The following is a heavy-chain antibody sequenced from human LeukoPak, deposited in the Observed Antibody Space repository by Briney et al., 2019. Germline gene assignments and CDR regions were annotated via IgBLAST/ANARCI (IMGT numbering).Heavy chain of an antibody. J-gene: IGHJ4*02. V-gene: IGHV3-23*01. CDR1: GFAFGSEA. CDR2: ISPGGGTT. D-gene: IGHD5-24*01. Sequence: GGSLRLSCAVSGFAFGSEAMSWVRQSPARGLEWVASISPGGGTTYYADYVKGRFTISRDNSKNTLYLQMNSLRAEDTAVYYCAKGDLGDGYNWGDYWGQGTLVTVSS. CDR3: AKGDLGDGYNWGDY.